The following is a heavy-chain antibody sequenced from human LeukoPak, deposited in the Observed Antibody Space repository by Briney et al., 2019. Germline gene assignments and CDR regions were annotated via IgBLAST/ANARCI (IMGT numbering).Heavy chain of an antibody. J-gene: IGHJ4*02. CDR1: GYTFTSND. D-gene: IGHD3-10*01. CDR2: MNPNSGNT. V-gene: IGHV1-8*01. Sequence: ASVKVSCKASGYTFTSNDINWVRQDTGQGLDWMGWMNPNSGNTGYEQKLQGRVTMTRNTSISTAYMELSSLRSEDTAVYYCARGLGHTGDFDYWGQGTLVTVSS. CDR3: ARGLGHTGDFDY.